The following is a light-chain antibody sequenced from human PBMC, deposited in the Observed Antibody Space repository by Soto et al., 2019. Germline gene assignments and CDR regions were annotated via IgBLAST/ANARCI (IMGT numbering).Light chain of an antibody. CDR3: QQSFITPPLT. J-gene: IGKJ4*01. CDR2: GAS. CDR1: QSISTY. Sequence: DIQMTQSPSSLSASIGDRITITCRASQSISTYLNWHQQKPGKAPNLLIYGASTLQNGVPSRFSGSGSATDFTLTISSLQPEDFATYYCQQSFITPPLTFGGGTKVEIK. V-gene: IGKV1-39*01.